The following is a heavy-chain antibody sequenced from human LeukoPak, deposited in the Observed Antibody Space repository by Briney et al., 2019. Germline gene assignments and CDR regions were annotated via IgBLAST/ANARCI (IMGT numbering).Heavy chain of an antibody. CDR1: GGSISSYY. CDR3: ARLHGTHYYDSSGYYPLYFDY. CDR2: IYYSGST. J-gene: IGHJ4*02. Sequence: SETLSLTCTVSGGSISSYYWSWIRQPPGKGLEWIGYIYYSGSTNYNPSLKSRVTISVDTSKNQFSLKLSSVTAADTAVYYCARLHGTHYYDSSGYYPLYFDYWGQGTLVTVSS. D-gene: IGHD3-22*01. V-gene: IGHV4-59*08.